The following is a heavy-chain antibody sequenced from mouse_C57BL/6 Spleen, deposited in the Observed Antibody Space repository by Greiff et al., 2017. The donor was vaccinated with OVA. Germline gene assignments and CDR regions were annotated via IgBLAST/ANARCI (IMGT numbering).Heavy chain of an antibody. CDR3: TQRGNWHYFDY. J-gene: IGHJ2*01. CDR1: GYTFTDYE. CDR2: IDPETGGT. V-gene: IGHV1-15*01. Sequence: QVHVKQSGAELVRPGASVTLSCKASGYTFTDYEMHWVKQTPVHGLEWIGAIDPETGGTAYNQKFKGKAILTADKSSSTAYMELRSLTSEDSAVYYCTQRGNWHYFDYWGQGTTLTVSS. D-gene: IGHD2-1*01.